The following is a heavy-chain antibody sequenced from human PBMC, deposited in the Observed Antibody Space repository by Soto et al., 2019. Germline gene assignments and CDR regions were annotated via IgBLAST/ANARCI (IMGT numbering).Heavy chain of an antibody. D-gene: IGHD5-12*01. J-gene: IGHJ4*02. Sequence: QVQLVQSGAEVKRPGDSVTVSCKTSGYIFTSYWIHWVRQAPGQGLEWMGLIKPSGGSTTYAQKFQVSVHMTRDKPTSTVYMDLRSLKSEDTAVYYCARVEGYRADERDWGQGTLFT. V-gene: IGHV1-46*01. CDR1: GYIFTSYW. CDR2: IKPSGGST. CDR3: ARVEGYRADERD.